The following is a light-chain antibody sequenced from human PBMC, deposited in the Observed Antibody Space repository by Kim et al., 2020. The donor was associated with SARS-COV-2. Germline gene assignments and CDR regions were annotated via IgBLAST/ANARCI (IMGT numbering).Light chain of an antibody. Sequence: SYELTQPPSVSVSPGQTARITCSGDALPKKYAYWYQQKSGQAPVLVIYEDIKRPYGIPERFSGSSSGTMATLTISGAQVEDEADYYCYSTDSSGNHRVFGGGTQLTVL. J-gene: IGLJ3*02. CDR1: ALPKKY. CDR2: EDI. CDR3: YSTDSSGNHRV. V-gene: IGLV3-10*01.